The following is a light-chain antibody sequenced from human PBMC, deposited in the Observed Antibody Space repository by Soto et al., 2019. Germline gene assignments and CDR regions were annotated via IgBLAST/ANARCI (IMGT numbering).Light chain of an antibody. CDR2: KAS. Sequence: DIQMTQSPSTLSASVGDRVTITCRASQSISSWLAWYQQKPGKAPKLLIYKASSLESGVPSRFSGSGSGTEFTLTISNLQPDDFATYYCQQYNSYQATFGQGTKVEIK. CDR1: QSISSW. V-gene: IGKV1-5*03. J-gene: IGKJ1*01. CDR3: QQYNSYQAT.